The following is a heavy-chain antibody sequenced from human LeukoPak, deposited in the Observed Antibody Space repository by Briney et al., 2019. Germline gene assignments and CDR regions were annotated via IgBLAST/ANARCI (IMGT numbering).Heavy chain of an antibody. CDR3: ARNPRERFVFQRNSKTFFDY. CDR1: GGSISSYY. V-gene: IGHV4-59*12. CDR2: IYYSGST. D-gene: IGHD1-1*01. Sequence: SETLSLTCTVSGGSISSYYWSWIRQPPGKGLEWIGYIYYSGSTNYNPSLKRRVTISVDTSKNQFSLKLSSVTAADTAVYYCARNPRERFVFQRNSKTFFDYWGQGTLVTVSS. J-gene: IGHJ4*02.